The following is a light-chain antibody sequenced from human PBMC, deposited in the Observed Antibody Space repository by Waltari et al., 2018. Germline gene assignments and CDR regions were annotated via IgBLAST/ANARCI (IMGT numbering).Light chain of an antibody. CDR1: QSVLYSSNNKNY. CDR2: WAS. Sequence: DIVMTQSPDSLAVSLGERATINCKSSQSVLYSSNNKNYLAWYQQKSGQPPKLLIYWASTRESGVPDRFSGSGSGTDFTLTISSPQAEDVAVYYCQQYFSTPPVTFGGGTKVEIK. CDR3: QQYFSTPPVT. J-gene: IGKJ4*01. V-gene: IGKV4-1*01.